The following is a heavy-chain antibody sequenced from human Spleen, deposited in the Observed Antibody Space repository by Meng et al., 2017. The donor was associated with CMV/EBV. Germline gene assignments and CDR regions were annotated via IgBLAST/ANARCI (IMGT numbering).Heavy chain of an antibody. D-gene: IGHD5-18*01. J-gene: IGHJ4*02. CDR1: GYTFTTYG. CDR3: ARDVYSYGYPTDDY. Sequence: ASGYTFTTYGISWVRQAPGQGLEWMGWISGYNGDTNYVQKLQGRVTMTTDTSTSTAYMELRSLRSDDTAVYYCARDVYSYGYPTDDYWGQGTLVTVSS. CDR2: ISGYNGDT. V-gene: IGHV1-18*01.